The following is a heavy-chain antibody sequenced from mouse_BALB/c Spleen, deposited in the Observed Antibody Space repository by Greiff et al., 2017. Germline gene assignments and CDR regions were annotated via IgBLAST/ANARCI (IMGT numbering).Heavy chain of an antibody. CDR3: ARWDYWYFDV. CDR1: GYTFTSYT. J-gene: IGHJ1*01. CDR2: INPSSGYT. D-gene: IGHD4-1*01. Sequence: VQLQQSAAELARPGASVKMSCKASGYTFTSYTMHWVKQRPGQGLEWIGYINPSSGYTEYNQKFKDKTTLTADKSSSTAYMQLSSLTSEDSAVYYCARWDYWYFDVWGAGTTVTVSS. V-gene: IGHV1-4*02.